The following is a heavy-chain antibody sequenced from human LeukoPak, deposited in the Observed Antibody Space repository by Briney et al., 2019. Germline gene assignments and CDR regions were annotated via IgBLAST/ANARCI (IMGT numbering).Heavy chain of an antibody. CDR3: AKDRGHKRWLQLKGSTNDY. D-gene: IGHD5-24*01. Sequence: PGGSLRLSCEASGFTFSSYAMSWVRQAPGKGLEWVSAISGSGGSTYYADSVKGRFTISRDNSKNTLYLQMNSLRAEDTAVYYCAKDRGHKRWLQLKGSTNDYWGQGTLVTVSS. J-gene: IGHJ4*02. CDR2: ISGSGGST. CDR1: GFTFSSYA. V-gene: IGHV3-23*01.